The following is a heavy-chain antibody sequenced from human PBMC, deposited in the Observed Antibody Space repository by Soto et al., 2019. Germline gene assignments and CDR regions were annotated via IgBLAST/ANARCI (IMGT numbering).Heavy chain of an antibody. Sequence: GCVGRVTSYWIAGEGQLPGKGLEWMGIIYPGDSEIRYSPAFQGQVTMSADKSTTPAFLQWSSLKASDTAMYYCVGSAKGGWYMFDYWGLGIPVTSPQ. CDR1: VGRVTSYW. J-gene: IGHJ4*02. D-gene: IGHD6-19*01. CDR3: VGSAKGGWYMFDY. V-gene: IGHV5-51*01. CDR2: IYPGDSEI.